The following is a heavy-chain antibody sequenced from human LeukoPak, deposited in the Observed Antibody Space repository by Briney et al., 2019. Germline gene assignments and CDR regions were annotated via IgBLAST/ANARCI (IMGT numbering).Heavy chain of an antibody. CDR1: GGSFSGYY. CDR2: INHSGST. D-gene: IGHD6-13*01. Sequence: SETLSLTCAVYGGSFSGYYWSWIRQPPGKGLEWIGEINHSGSTNYNPSLKSRVTISVDTSKNQFSLKLSSVTAADTAVYYCGRRAAAGYYYYYGMDVWGQGTTVTVSS. J-gene: IGHJ6*02. V-gene: IGHV4-34*01. CDR3: GRRAAAGYYYYYGMDV.